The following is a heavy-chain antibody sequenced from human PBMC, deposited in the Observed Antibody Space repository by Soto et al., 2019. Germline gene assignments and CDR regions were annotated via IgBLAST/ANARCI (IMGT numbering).Heavy chain of an antibody. CDR1: GASISGSYYY. V-gene: IGHV4-39*01. CDR2: VFYTGFT. Sequence: SETLSLTCAVSGASISGSYYYWAWLRQSPGKGPEWIGSVFYTGFTSYNPSLESRVSVSVNTSKSQFSLKLSAVTAADTAVYYCATSQKGYNWNYFDHWGQGALVTVSS. D-gene: IGHD1-20*01. J-gene: IGHJ4*02. CDR3: ATSQKGYNWNYFDH.